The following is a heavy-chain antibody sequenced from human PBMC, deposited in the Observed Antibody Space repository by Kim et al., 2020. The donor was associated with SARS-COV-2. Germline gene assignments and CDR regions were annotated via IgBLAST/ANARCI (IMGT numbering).Heavy chain of an antibody. CDR3: AKAGYRDPGDDDFDV. Sequence: GGSLRLSCAASGFTFSTYGMHWVRQAPGKGLEWVAVIWFDGGNRYYADSVKGRFTISRDNSKNILYLEMSSLRAEDTAVYYCAKAGYRDPGDDDFDVWGQGTMVTVSS. CDR1: GFTFSTYG. CDR2: IWFDGGNR. J-gene: IGHJ3*01. D-gene: IGHD3-16*01. V-gene: IGHV3-33*06.